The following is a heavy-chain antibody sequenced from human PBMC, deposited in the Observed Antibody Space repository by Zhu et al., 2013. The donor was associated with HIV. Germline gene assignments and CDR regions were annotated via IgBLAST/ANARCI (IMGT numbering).Heavy chain of an antibody. D-gene: IGHD3-22*01. CDR2: IIPILGIA. CDR3: ASEEDYDSSGYYSDAFDI. J-gene: IGHJ3*02. Sequence: QVQLVQSGAEVKKPGSSVKVSCKASGGTFSSYTISWVRQAPGQGLEWMGRIIPILGIANYAQKFQGRVTITADKSTSTAYMELSSLRSEDTAVYYCASEEDYDSSGYYSDAFDIWGQGTMVTVSS. V-gene: IGHV1-69*02. CDR1: GGTFSSYT.